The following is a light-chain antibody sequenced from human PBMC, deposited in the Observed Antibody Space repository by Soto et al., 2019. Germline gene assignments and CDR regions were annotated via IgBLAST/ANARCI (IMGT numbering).Light chain of an antibody. CDR2: DVS. CDR1: SSDVGGYNY. CDR3: CSYAGSYPYV. J-gene: IGLJ1*01. Sequence: QSVLTQPRSVSGSPGQSVTISCTGTSSDVGGYNYVSWYQQHPGKAPKLMIYDVSKRPSGVPDRFSGSKSGNTASLTISGLTAEDEADYYCCSYAGSYPYVFGTGTKLTVL. V-gene: IGLV2-11*01.